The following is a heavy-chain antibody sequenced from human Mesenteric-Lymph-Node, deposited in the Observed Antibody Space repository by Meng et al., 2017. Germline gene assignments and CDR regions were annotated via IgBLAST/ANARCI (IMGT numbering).Heavy chain of an antibody. D-gene: IGHD4-11*01. CDR3: ARDDDYANYSLDY. Sequence: QVQLVASGGGVVQPGRSLRLSCAASGFTFCDYAMHWVRQAPGKGLEWVAVISYDGNKKYYAESMKGRFTVSRDDSKNTLYLQMNSLRGEDTAVYYCARDDDYANYSLDYWGQGTLVTVSS. V-gene: IGHV3-30-3*01. CDR2: ISYDGNKK. J-gene: IGHJ4*02. CDR1: GFTFCDYA.